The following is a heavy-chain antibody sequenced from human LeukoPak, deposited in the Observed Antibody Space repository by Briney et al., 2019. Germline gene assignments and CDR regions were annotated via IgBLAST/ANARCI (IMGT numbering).Heavy chain of an antibody. V-gene: IGHV1-46*01. Sequence: ASVKVSCKASGYTFTGYYIHWVRQAPGQGLEWVGKIDPSGGSTAYAQNIQDRVTMTRDTSTSTVYMELSSLRSEDTAVYYCARDTYGSDYWGQGTLVTVSS. J-gene: IGHJ4*02. D-gene: IGHD4-17*01. CDR3: ARDTYGSDY. CDR1: GYTFTGYY. CDR2: IDPSGGST.